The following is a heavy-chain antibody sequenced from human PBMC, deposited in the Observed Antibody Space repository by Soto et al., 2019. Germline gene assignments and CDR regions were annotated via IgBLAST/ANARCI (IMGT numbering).Heavy chain of an antibody. V-gene: IGHV4-31*03. J-gene: IGHJ3*02. CDR3: ARVQRSSFDCEI. CDR2: IYYSGST. D-gene: IGHD6-6*01. Sequence: QVQLQESGPGLVKPSQTLSLTCTVSGGSISSGDYYWSWIRQHPGKGLEWIGYIYYSGSTCYNPYLLSRVTISVDSSNNQFSLKLSLVTAADTAVYYCARVQRSSFDCEIWGQGTMVTVSS. CDR1: GGSISSGDYY.